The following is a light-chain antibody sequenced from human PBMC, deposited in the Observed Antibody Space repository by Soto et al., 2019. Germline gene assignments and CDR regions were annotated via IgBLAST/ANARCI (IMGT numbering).Light chain of an antibody. CDR2: SNN. CDR1: SSNIGSNT. V-gene: IGLV1-44*01. CDR3: AAWDDSLNGVVV. J-gene: IGLJ2*01. Sequence: QSVRTQPPAASGTPGERVTISCSGSSSNIGSNTVNWYQELPGTAPKLLIYSNNQRPSGVPDRFSGSKSGTSVSLAISGLQSEDEADYYCAAWDDSLNGVVVFGGGTKVTVL.